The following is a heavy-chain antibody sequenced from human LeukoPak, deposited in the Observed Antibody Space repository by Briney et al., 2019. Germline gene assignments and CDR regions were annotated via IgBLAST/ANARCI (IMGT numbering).Heavy chain of an antibody. CDR3: ARGARRGYYDSSATYSQN. D-gene: IGHD3-22*01. J-gene: IGHJ4*02. CDR1: GGSISSYY. Sequence: SETLSLTCTVSGGSISSYYWSWIRQPPGKGLEWIGYIYYSGSTNYNPSLKSRVTISVDTSKNQFSLKLSSVTAADTAVYYCARGARRGYYDSSATYSQNWGQGTLVTVSS. CDR2: IYYSGST. V-gene: IGHV4-59*12.